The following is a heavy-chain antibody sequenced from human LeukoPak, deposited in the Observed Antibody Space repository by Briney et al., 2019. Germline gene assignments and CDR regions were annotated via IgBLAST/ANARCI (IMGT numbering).Heavy chain of an antibody. J-gene: IGHJ3*02. CDR2: IYSGGST. Sequence: GGSLRLSCAASGFTVSSNYMSWVRQAPGKGLEWVSVIYSGGSTYYADSVRGRFTISRDNSKNTPYLRMNSLRAEDTAVYYCAGVLNCSGGSCGDAFDIWGQGTMVTVSS. CDR1: GFTVSSNY. V-gene: IGHV3-53*01. D-gene: IGHD2-15*01. CDR3: AGVLNCSGGSCGDAFDI.